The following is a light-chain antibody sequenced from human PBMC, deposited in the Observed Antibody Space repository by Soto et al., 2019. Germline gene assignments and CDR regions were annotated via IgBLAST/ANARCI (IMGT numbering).Light chain of an antibody. CDR3: QQSYSTPPT. CDR1: QSISNH. Sequence: DILMTQSRSSLSASLEERVIISCGASQSISNHLNWYQQKPGKAPKLLIFAASSLQSGVHSRFSGSRSGPDFTLTISSLQPEECATYYGQQSYSTPPTVGQGTKVDIK. V-gene: IGKV1-39*01. J-gene: IGKJ1*01. CDR2: AAS.